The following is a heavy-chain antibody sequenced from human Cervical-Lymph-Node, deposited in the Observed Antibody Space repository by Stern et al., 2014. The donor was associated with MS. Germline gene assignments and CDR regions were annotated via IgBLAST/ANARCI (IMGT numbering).Heavy chain of an antibody. Sequence: QVQLQESGPGLVKPSETLSLTCTVSGGSISSYYWSWIRQPPGKGLEWIGYIYYRGSTNYNPSLKSRVPISVDTSKNQFSLKLSSVTAADTAVYFCARGYSSSWYWFDSWGQGTQVTVSS. J-gene: IGHJ5*01. D-gene: IGHD6-13*01. V-gene: IGHV4-59*01. CDR1: GGSISSYY. CDR3: ARGYSSSWYWFDS. CDR2: IYYRGST.